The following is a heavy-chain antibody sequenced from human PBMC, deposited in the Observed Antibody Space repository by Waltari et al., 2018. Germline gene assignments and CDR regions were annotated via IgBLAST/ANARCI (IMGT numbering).Heavy chain of an antibody. CDR1: GFAFSSSW. Sequence: EVQVVESGGGLVQPGGSLRLSCAPSGFAFSSSWISWLRQAPGQGLEWVANIKEDGSAQYYLDSVRGRFTISRDNTKNSLFLQINSLRAEDTAVYFCARATNHAFDNWGQGTLVTVSS. V-gene: IGHV3-7*01. CDR3: ARATNHAFDN. CDR2: IKEDGSAQ. J-gene: IGHJ4*02.